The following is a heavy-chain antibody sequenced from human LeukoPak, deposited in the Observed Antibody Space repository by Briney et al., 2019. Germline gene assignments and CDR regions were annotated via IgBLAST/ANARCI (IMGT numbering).Heavy chain of an antibody. CDR1: GFTFSNYV. Sequence: PGGSLRLSCAASGFTFSNYVMSWVRQAPGKGMGWVSALSGSGGSTYYADSVKGRFTISRDNSKNTLYLQMNSLRADDTAVYYCAKGSAATRPYYFDYWGQGTLVTVSS. CDR3: AKGSAATRPYYFDY. J-gene: IGHJ4*02. CDR2: LSGSGGST. V-gene: IGHV3-23*01. D-gene: IGHD6-6*01.